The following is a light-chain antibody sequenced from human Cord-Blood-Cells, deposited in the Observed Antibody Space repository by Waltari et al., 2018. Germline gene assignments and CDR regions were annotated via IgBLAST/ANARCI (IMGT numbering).Light chain of an antibody. J-gene: IGKJ2*01. Sequence: DIPLTQSPSSLSASVGDRVTITCQASPDISNYLNWYQQKPGKAPNLLTYDASNLETGVPSRFSGSGSGTDFTFTISCLQPGGIATYYCQQYVNLPYNFGQGTKLEIK. V-gene: IGKV1-33*01. CDR1: PDISNY. CDR3: QQYVNLPYN. CDR2: DAS.